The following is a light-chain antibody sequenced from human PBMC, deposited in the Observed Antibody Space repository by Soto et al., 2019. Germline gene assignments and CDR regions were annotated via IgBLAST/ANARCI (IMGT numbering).Light chain of an antibody. Sequence: QSALAQPPSASGSPGRSVTISCTGTSSDVGGYNYVSWYQHHPGKAPKLMIYEVSERPSGVPDRFSGSKSSNTASLTVSGLQPEDEADYYCTSFTLNTLYLFGTATKATV. V-gene: IGLV2-8*01. CDR3: TSFTLNTLYL. CDR2: EVS. J-gene: IGLJ1*01. CDR1: SSDVGGYNY.